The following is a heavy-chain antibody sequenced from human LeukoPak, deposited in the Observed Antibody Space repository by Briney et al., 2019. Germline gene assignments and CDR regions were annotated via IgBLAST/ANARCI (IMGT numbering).Heavy chain of an antibody. Sequence: PGGSLRLSCAASGFTFSSYWMSWVRQAPGKGLEWVANIKQDGSEKYYVDSVKGRFTISRDNAKNSLYLQMNSLRAEDTAVYYCARDTTMVRGGFDYWGQGTLVTVSS. CDR3: ARDTTMVRGGFDY. CDR1: GFTFSSYW. CDR2: IKQDGSEK. J-gene: IGHJ4*02. V-gene: IGHV3-7*01. D-gene: IGHD3-10*01.